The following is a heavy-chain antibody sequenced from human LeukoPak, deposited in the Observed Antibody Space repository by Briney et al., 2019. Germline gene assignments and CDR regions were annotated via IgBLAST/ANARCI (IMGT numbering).Heavy chain of an antibody. CDR1: GGSISSGGYY. CDR2: IYYSGST. Sequence: PSETLSLTCTVSGGSISSGGYYWSRIRQHPGKGLEWIGYIYYSGSTYYNPSLKSRVTISVDTSKNQFSLKLSSVTAADTAVYYCARDPIEAAAGGCWGQGTLVTVCS. CDR3: ARDPIEAAAGGC. D-gene: IGHD6-13*01. V-gene: IGHV4-31*03. J-gene: IGHJ4*02.